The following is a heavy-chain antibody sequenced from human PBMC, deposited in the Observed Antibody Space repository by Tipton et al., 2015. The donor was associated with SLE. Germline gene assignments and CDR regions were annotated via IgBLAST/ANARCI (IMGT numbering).Heavy chain of an antibody. CDR1: GGSISSNY. Sequence: TLSLTCTVSGGSISSNYWSWIRQPPGKGLGWIGYIYYSGATSYNPSLKSRVTMSVDTSKSQFSLKLTSMTAADTAVYYCASLWFRESYFDSWGQGTLVTVSS. V-gene: IGHV4-59*01. D-gene: IGHD3-10*01. CDR3: ASLWFRESYFDS. J-gene: IGHJ4*02. CDR2: IYYSGAT.